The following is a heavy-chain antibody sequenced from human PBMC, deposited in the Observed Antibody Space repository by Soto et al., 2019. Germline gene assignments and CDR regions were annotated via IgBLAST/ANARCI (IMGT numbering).Heavy chain of an antibody. CDR1: GFTFSDYS. D-gene: IGHD6-6*01. V-gene: IGHV3-48*01. J-gene: IGHJ5*02. CDR2: ISGSSSII. CDR3: ARGTIAARRVDWFDP. Sequence: GGSLRLSCASSGFTFSDYSMNWVRQAPGRGLEWLSYISGSSSIIYYADSVKGRFTISRDNAKNSLYLQMNSLRAEDSAVYYCARGTIAARRVDWFDPWGQGTLVTVSS.